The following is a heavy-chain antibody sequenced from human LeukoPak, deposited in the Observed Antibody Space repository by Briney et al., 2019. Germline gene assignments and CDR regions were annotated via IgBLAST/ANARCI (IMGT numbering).Heavy chain of an antibody. D-gene: IGHD3-22*01. J-gene: IGHJ4*02. CDR3: ATNRSGYFFD. CDR1: GFTFSSHG. V-gene: IGHV3-30*02. CDR2: IRYDGSDI. Sequence: PGGSLRLSCAASGFTFSSHGMYWVRQVPGKGLEWVTFIRYDGSDIYYVDSVKGRFTISRDNSKNTLYLQMNSLRAEDTAVYYCATNRSGYFFDWGQGTLVTVSS.